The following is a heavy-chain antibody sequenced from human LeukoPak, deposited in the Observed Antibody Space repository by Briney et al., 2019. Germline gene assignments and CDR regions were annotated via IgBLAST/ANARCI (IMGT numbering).Heavy chain of an antibody. CDR1: GFTFRSYW. V-gene: IGHV3-7*01. J-gene: IGHJ3*02. D-gene: IGHD1-14*01. CDR3: ARDPYIKAFDI. CDR2: INPDGSEE. Sequence: GGSLRLSCAASGFTFRSYWMTWLRQAPGKELELVAHINPDGSEESYADSVKGRFTISRDNAKNSLHLQMNNLRVEDTAVYYCARDPYIKAFDIWGQGTMVTVSS.